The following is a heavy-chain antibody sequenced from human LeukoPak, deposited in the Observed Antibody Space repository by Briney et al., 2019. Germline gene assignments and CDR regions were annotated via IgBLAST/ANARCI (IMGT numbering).Heavy chain of an antibody. V-gene: IGHV3-30*18. CDR1: GFTFSSYG. J-gene: IGHJ4*02. CDR2: ISYDGSNK. Sequence: PGGSLRLSCAASGFTFSSYGMHWVRQAPGKGLEWVAVISYDGSNKYYADSVKGRFTISRDNSKNTLYLQMNSLRAEDTAVYYCAKDFTVTTDFDYWGQGTLVTVSS. D-gene: IGHD4-17*01. CDR3: AKDFTVTTDFDY.